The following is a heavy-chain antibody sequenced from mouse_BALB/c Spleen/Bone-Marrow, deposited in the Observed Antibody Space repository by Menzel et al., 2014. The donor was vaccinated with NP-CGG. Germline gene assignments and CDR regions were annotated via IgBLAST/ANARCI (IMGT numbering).Heavy chain of an antibody. D-gene: IGHD2-4*01. CDR3: TSDYDDD. V-gene: IGHV1-5*01. J-gene: IGHJ2*01. CDR2: IYPGTSDS. Sequence: DVKLVESGTVLAQPGASVKLSCTPSGFTFTTYCMHWVHQRPGQALEWFGSIYPGTSDSNSNHNFTVTAHLTAVTSTSTEKMEHSSMKNEEREGNYCTSDYDDDWGEGTTLTVSS. CDR1: GFTFTTYC.